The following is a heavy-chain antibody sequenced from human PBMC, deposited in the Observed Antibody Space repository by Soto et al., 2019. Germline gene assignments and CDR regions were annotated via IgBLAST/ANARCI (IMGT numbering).Heavy chain of an antibody. CDR2: ISGSGGST. J-gene: IGHJ4*02. D-gene: IGHD3-22*01. CDR3: AKDHLYDSSGYRDY. Sequence: PGWALRLSCAASVFTFSSYAMSWVRQAPGKGLEWVPAISGSGGSTYYADSVKGRFTISRDNSKNTLYLQMNSLRADDTAVYYCAKDHLYDSSGYRDYWGQGTLVTGSS. V-gene: IGHV3-23*01. CDR1: VFTFSSYA.